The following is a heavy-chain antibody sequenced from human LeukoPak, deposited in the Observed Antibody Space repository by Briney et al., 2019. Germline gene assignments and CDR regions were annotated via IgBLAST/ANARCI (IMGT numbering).Heavy chain of an antibody. J-gene: IGHJ3*02. CDR3: ARVRLDSSERNLDAFEN. CDR1: GFTFSSYT. D-gene: IGHD1-14*01. CDR2: IYSGGST. Sequence: PGRSLRLSCAASGFTFSSYTMHWVRQAPGKGLEWVSSIYSGGSTYYADSVKGRFTISGDNSKNTVYLQMNSLRAEDTAVYFCARVRLDSSERNLDAFENWGQGTMVTVSS. V-gene: IGHV3-53*01.